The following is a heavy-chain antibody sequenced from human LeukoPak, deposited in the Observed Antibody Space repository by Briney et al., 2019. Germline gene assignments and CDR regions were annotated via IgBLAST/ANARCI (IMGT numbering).Heavy chain of an antibody. V-gene: IGHV4-59*01. CDR2: IHYTGST. Sequence: TSETLSLTCTVSGGSITSSYWSWIRQSPAKGLEWIGYIHYTGSTNYNPSLKSRVTMLIDTSKNQFSLKLSPVTAADTAVYYCARGRYSAGDNWFDPWGQGTLVTVSS. J-gene: IGHJ5*02. CDR3: ARGRYSAGDNWFDP. D-gene: IGHD3-9*01. CDR1: GGSITSSY.